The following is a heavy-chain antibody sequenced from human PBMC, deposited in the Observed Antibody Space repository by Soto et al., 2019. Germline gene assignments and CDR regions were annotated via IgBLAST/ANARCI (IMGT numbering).Heavy chain of an antibody. J-gene: IGHJ4*02. D-gene: IGHD3-10*01. CDR1: GFTFSSYE. V-gene: IGHV3-48*03. CDR2: ISSSGSTI. Sequence: GGSLRLSCAASGFTFSSYEMNWVRQAPGKGLEWVSYISSSGSTIYYADSVKGRFTISRDNAKSSLYLQMNSLRAEDTAVYYCARCPRVRGVISFDYWGQGTLVTVSS. CDR3: ARCPRVRGVISFDY.